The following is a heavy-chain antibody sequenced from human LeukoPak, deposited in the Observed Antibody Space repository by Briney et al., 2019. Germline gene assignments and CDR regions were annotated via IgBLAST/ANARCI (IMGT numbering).Heavy chain of an antibody. J-gene: IGHJ3*02. D-gene: IGHD2-15*01. CDR3: AKHGVVHGFFAFDI. Sequence: PGGSLRLSCAASKFSVSSNYMTWVRQAPGKGLEWVSVIYSTGSTYYADSVKGRFTISRDNSKNTLYLQMNSVRAEDTAVYYCAKHGVVHGFFAFDIWGQGTMVTVSS. CDR2: IYSTGST. V-gene: IGHV3-66*04. CDR1: KFSVSSNY.